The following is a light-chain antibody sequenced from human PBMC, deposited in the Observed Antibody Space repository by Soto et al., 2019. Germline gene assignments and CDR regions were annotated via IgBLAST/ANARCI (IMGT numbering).Light chain of an antibody. Sequence: DIQMTQSPSPLSASLGDRVTITCRASQSISSWLAWYQPKPGRAPKLLIYTASSLESGAPSTFSGSGAGTESTPTISSLQDEDFATYCCQQSYRPPITFGQGTRLEIK. V-gene: IGKV1-5*03. CDR3: QQSYRPPIT. CDR2: TAS. CDR1: QSISSW. J-gene: IGKJ5*01.